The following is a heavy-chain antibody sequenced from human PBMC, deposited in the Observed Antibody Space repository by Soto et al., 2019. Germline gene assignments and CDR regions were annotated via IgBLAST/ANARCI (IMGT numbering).Heavy chain of an antibody. CDR3: ARDTDYYGSGDNWFGP. Sequence: QVQLVQSGAEVKKPGASVKVSCKASGYTFTNYGISWVRQAPGQGLEWIAWVSPYNGNTNYAQTVQGRVTMTTDTSTGTAYMELRSLRSDDTAVYYGARDTDYYGSGDNWFGPWGQGTLVTVSS. CDR2: VSPYNGNT. V-gene: IGHV1-18*01. CDR1: GYTFTNYG. D-gene: IGHD3-10*01. J-gene: IGHJ5*02.